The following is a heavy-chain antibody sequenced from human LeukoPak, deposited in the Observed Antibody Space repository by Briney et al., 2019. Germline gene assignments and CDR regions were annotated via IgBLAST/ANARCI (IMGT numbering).Heavy chain of an antibody. CDR2: IYYSGST. Sequence: SETLSLTCTVSGGSISTYYWSWIRQPPGKGLEWIGYIYYSGSTNYNPSLKSRVTISVDTSKNQFSLKLSSVTAADTAVYYCARDRSRPTDAFDIWGQGTMVTVSS. J-gene: IGHJ3*02. CDR1: GGSISTYY. V-gene: IGHV4-59*12. CDR3: ARDRSRPTDAFDI.